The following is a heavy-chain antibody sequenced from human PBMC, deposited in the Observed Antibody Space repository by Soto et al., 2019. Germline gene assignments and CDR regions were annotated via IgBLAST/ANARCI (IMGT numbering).Heavy chain of an antibody. Sequence: EVQLLESGGGLVQPGGSLRLSCEASGFTFSTSAMSWVRQAPGKGLEWVSTISDSGSTYYADSVKGRFTISRDNSKNTLYLQRNSLPAEDTAVFYCAKVWSEDGYCSRTSCLYYFHHWGQGTLVTVSS. V-gene: IGHV3-23*01. CDR1: GFTFSTSA. CDR2: ISDSGST. CDR3: AKVWSEDGYCSRTSCLYYFHH. J-gene: IGHJ4*02. D-gene: IGHD2-2*03.